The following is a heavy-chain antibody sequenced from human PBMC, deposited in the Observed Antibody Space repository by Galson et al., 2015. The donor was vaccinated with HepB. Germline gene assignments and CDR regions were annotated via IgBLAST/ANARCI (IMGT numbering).Heavy chain of an antibody. CDR3: ARLGRTYYDFWSGLNWFDP. CDR1: GFTFSSYW. V-gene: IGHV3-7*03. D-gene: IGHD3-3*01. CDR2: IKQDGSEK. J-gene: IGHJ5*02. Sequence: SLRLSCAASGFTFSSYWMSWVRQAPGKGLEWVANIKQDGSEKYYVDSVKGRFTISRDNAKNSLYLQMNSLRAEDTAVYYCARLGRTYYDFWSGLNWFDPWGQGTLVTVSS.